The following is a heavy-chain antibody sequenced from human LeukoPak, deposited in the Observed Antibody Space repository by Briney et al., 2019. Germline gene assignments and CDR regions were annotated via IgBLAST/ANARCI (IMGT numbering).Heavy chain of an antibody. D-gene: IGHD6-13*01. CDR2: MYHSGST. CDR3: ARGAAAAFPFDY. V-gene: IGHV4-38-2*02. CDR1: GYSISSGYY. J-gene: IGHJ4*02. Sequence: PSETLSLTCTVSGYSISSGYYWGWIRQPPGKGLEWIGTMYHSGSTYYNPSLKSRVTISVDTSKNQFSLNLTSVTAADTAVYYCARGAAAAFPFDYWGQGTLVTVSS.